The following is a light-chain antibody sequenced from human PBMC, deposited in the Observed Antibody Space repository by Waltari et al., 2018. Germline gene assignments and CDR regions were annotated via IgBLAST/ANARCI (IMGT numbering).Light chain of an antibody. J-gene: IGLJ1*01. V-gene: IGLV4-69*01. Sequence: QLVLTQPPSASASLGASVKLTCTLSSGHSSNAIAWHHQQPEKGPRYSMKVNSDGSHNKGDGIPDRFSGSSSGAERYLTISRLRSEDEADYYCQTWGTGILVFGTGTKVTVL. CDR1: SGHSSNA. CDR2: VNSDGSH. CDR3: QTWGTGILV.